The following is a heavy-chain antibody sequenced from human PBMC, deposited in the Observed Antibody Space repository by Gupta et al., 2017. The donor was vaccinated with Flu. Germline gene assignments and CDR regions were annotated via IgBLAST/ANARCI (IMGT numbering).Heavy chain of an antibody. CDR1: GFNFKNYA. CDR3: AKSEGLNCGAECYKGYFDY. D-gene: IGHD2-21*01. J-gene: IGHJ4*02. CDR2: ISDSGGRS. V-gene: IGHV3-23*01. Sequence: DVQVFESGGGLVQSGGSLRLSCAALGFNFKNYAMNWARQVPGKGLEWVSAISDSGGRSYHADSVRGRFAISRDNSNNMVYLQMSSLRAEDTAVYYCAKSEGLNCGAECYKGYFDYWGQGALVTVSS.